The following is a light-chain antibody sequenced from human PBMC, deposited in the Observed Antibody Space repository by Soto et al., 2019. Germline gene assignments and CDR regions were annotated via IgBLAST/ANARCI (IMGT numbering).Light chain of an antibody. V-gene: IGKV1-33*01. CDR1: QDIRNY. J-gene: IGKJ5*01. CDR3: QQYDNLPLT. Sequence: DIQMTQSPSSLSASVGDRVTITCQASQDIRNYLNWYQHRPGKAPTLLIYDASNLETGVPSRFSGSGSGTDFTFTISSLQPEDIATYYCQQYDNLPLTFGQGTRLEIK. CDR2: DAS.